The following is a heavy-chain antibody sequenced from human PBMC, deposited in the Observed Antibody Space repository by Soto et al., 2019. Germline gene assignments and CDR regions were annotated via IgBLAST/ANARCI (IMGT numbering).Heavy chain of an antibody. CDR1: GFTFSSYA. Sequence: EVQLLESGGGLVQPGGSLRLSCAASGFTFSSYAMSWVRQAPGKGLEWVSGISGSGGSIYYADSVKGRFTISRDNSKKTLYLQMNSLRAEDTAVYYCAFPTISSTGQLGFDYWGQGTLVTVSS. D-gene: IGHD1-1*01. V-gene: IGHV3-23*01. CDR3: AFPTISSTGQLGFDY. J-gene: IGHJ4*02. CDR2: ISGSGGSI.